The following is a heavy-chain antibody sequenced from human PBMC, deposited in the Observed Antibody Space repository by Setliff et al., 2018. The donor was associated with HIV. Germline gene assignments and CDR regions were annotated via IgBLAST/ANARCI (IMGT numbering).Heavy chain of an antibody. D-gene: IGHD3-3*01. CDR2: MNPNSGNT. CDR3: ARGSQFLEWLFASDIDY. CDR1: GYTFSTYD. V-gene: IGHV1-8*01. J-gene: IGHJ4*02. Sequence: ASVKVSCKASGYTFSTYDFNWVRQAAGQGLEWMGWMNPNSGNTAYAQKFQGRVTMTRDTSTSTVYMELSSLRSEDTAVYYCARGSQFLEWLFASDIDYWGQGTLVTVSS.